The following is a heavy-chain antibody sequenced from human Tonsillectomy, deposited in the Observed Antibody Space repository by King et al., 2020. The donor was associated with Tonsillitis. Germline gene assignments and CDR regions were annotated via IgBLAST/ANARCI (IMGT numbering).Heavy chain of an antibody. V-gene: IGHV4-39*07. CDR2: IYYSGST. J-gene: IGHJ3*02. CDR1: GGSISSSSYY. Sequence: LQLQESGPGLVKPSETLSLTCTVSGGSISSSSYYWGWIRQPPGKGLEWIGSIYYSGSTYYNPSLKSRVTISVDTSKNQFSLKLSSVTAADTAVYYCARQDSVNYYDSRTGAFDIWGQGTMVTVSS. D-gene: IGHD3-22*01. CDR3: ARQDSVNYYDSRTGAFDI.